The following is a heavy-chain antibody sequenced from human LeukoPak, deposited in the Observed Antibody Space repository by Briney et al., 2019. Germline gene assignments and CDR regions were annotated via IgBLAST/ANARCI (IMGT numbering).Heavy chain of an antibody. CDR3: ARGFDYGGNFDY. D-gene: IGHD4-23*01. CDR1: GGSFSGYY. J-gene: IGHJ4*02. Sequence: NASETLSLTCAVYGGSFSGYYWSWIRQPPGKGLEWIGEINHSGSTNYNPSLKSRVTISVDTSKNQFSLKLSSVTAADTAVYYCARGFDYGGNFDYWGQGTLVTVSS. V-gene: IGHV4-34*01. CDR2: INHSGST.